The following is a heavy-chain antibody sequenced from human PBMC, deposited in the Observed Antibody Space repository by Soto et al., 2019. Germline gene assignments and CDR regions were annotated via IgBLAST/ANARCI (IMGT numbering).Heavy chain of an antibody. D-gene: IGHD4-4*01. Sequence: PGGSLRLSCAASGFTFDDYAMHWVWQAPGKGLEWVSGISWNSGSIGYADSVKGRFTISRDNAKNSLYLQMNSLRAEDTALYYCAKDSPIGTTSGGLDYWGQGTLVTVSS. CDR2: ISWNSGSI. V-gene: IGHV3-9*01. J-gene: IGHJ4*02. CDR1: GFTFDDYA. CDR3: AKDSPIGTTSGGLDY.